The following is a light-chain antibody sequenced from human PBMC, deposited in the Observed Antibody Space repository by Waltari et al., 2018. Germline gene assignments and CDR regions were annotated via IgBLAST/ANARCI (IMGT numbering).Light chain of an antibody. CDR3: QQRSNWPLYT. CDR1: QSVSSY. J-gene: IGKJ2*01. Sequence: PGERATLSCRASQSVSSYLAWYQQKPGQAPRLLIYDTSNRATGIPARFSGSGSGTDFTLTISSLEPEDFAVYYCQQRSNWPLYTFGQGTKLEIK. CDR2: DTS. V-gene: IGKV3-11*01.